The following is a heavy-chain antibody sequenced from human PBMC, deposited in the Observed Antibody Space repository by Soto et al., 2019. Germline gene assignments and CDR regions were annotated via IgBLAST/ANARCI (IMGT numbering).Heavy chain of an antibody. CDR1: GFTFSSYA. CDR2: ISGSGGST. V-gene: IGHV3-23*01. D-gene: IGHD6-13*01. J-gene: IGHJ6*02. CDR3: AKDADLAAAGTNYGMDV. Sequence: XVSLRLSCAASGFTFSSYAMSWVRQAPGKGLEWVSAISGSGGSTYYADSVKGRFTISRDNSKNTLYLQMNRLRAEDTAVYYCAKDADLAAAGTNYGMDVWGQGTTVTVSS.